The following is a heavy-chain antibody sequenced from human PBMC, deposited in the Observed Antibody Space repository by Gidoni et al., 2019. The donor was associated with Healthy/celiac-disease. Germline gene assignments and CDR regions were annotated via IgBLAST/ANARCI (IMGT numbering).Heavy chain of an antibody. Sequence: QVQLVVSCGAVVKPGRSLRLPCAAPGFTFSSYGMHWVRQAPGTGLEWVAVIWYDGSNKYYADSVKGRFTISRDNSKNTLYLQMNSLRAEDTAVYYCARSNDSSCSWGLGAFDIWGQGTMVTVSS. CDR1: GFTFSSYG. V-gene: IGHV3-33*01. D-gene: IGHD3-22*01. CDR2: IWYDGSNK. J-gene: IGHJ3*02. CDR3: ARSNDSSCSWGLGAFDI.